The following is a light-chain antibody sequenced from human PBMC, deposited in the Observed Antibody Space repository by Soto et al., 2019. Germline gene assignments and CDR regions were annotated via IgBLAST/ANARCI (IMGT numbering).Light chain of an antibody. CDR3: LLSYSGTSWV. V-gene: IGLV7-46*01. Sequence: QSVVTQETSLTVSPGGTVTLTCGSTTGAVTSSHYPYWFQQKPGQAPRTLIYDTSNKHSWTPARFSGSLLGGKAALTLAGAQTDDEADYYCLLSYSGTSWVFGGGTKLTVL. CDR1: TGAVTSSHY. J-gene: IGLJ3*02. CDR2: DTS.